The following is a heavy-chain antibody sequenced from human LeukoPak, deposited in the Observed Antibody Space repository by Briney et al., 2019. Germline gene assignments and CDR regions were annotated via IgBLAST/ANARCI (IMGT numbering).Heavy chain of an antibody. J-gene: IGHJ6*02. V-gene: IGHV3-23*01. CDR2: ISGGGGST. D-gene: IGHD6-13*01. Sequence: GGSLRLSCAASGFTFSSYAMRWVRQAPGKGLEWVSAISGGGGSTYYADSVKGRFTISRDNSKNTLYLQMNSLRAEDTAVYYCAKRGSSWYEGDYYYGMDVGPQGTTVTVSS. CDR3: AKRGSSWYEGDYYYGMDV. CDR1: GFTFSSYA.